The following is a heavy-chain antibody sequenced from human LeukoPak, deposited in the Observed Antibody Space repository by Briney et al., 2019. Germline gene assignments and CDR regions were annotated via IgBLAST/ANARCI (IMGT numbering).Heavy chain of an antibody. D-gene: IGHD3-16*02. Sequence: GGSLRLSCAASGFTFSSYAMHWVRQAPGKGLEWVAVISYDGSNKYYADSVKGRFTISRDNSKNTLYLQMNSLRAEDTAVYYCARLSSFAFDIWSQGTMVTVSS. J-gene: IGHJ3*02. CDR2: ISYDGSNK. CDR3: ARLSSFAFDI. V-gene: IGHV3-30*04. CDR1: GFTFSSYA.